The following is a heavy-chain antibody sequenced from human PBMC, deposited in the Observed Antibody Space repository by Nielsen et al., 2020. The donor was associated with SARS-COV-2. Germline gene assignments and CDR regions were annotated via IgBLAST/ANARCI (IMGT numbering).Heavy chain of an antibody. CDR3: ARDLAVAGTIYFDY. CDR1: GFTFSNYG. J-gene: IGHJ4*02. D-gene: IGHD6-19*01. CDR2: ISYDRSNI. V-gene: IGHV3-30*03. Sequence: GESLKISCAAYGFTFSNYGMHWVRQAPGKGLEWVAAISYDRSNIYYADSVKGRFTISRDSSRNTLYLQMNSLRAEDTAVYYCARDLAVAGTIYFDYWGQGTLVTVSS.